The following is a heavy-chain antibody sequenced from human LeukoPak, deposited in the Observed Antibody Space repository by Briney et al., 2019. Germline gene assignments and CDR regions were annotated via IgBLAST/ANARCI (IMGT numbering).Heavy chain of an antibody. Sequence: ESLKVSCKGCGYIFTSYWIGCLRQMAGKGLEWMGMVYPGDSDTRYSPSFQGQVTISADKSISTAYLQWSSLKASDTAMYYCARPFGEGGDYWFEPWGQGTLVTVSS. CDR1: GYIFTSYW. J-gene: IGHJ5*02. V-gene: IGHV5-51*01. CDR3: ARPFGEGGDYWFEP. CDR2: VYPGDSDT. D-gene: IGHD3-3*01.